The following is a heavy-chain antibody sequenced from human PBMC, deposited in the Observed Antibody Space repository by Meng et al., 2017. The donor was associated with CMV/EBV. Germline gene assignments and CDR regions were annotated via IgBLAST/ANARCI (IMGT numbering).Heavy chain of an antibody. Sequence: SWVRQAPGKGLEWVANIKQDGSEKYYVDSVKGRFTISRDNAKNSLYLQMNSLRAEDTAVYYCAREDTHPMTTVDYGMDVWGQGTTVTVSS. CDR3: AREDTHPMTTVDYGMDV. D-gene: IGHD4-11*01. J-gene: IGHJ6*02. V-gene: IGHV3-7*01. CDR2: IKQDGSEK.